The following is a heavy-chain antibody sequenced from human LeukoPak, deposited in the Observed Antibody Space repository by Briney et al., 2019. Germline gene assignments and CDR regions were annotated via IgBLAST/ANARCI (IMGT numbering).Heavy chain of an antibody. J-gene: IGHJ4*02. CDR2: ITASGGST. D-gene: IGHD6-19*01. V-gene: IGHV3-23*01. Sequence: PGGSLRLSCAASRFTFSTYVMSWVRQAPGKGLEWVSGITASGGSTYYADSVKGRFTISRDNSKNTLYLQMSSLRAEDTAVYYCAKGEAGSGWSQVDYWGQGTLVTVSS. CDR1: RFTFSTYV. CDR3: AKGEAGSGWSQVDY.